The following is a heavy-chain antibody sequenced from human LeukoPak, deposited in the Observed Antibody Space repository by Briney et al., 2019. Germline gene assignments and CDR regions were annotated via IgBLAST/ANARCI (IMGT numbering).Heavy chain of an antibody. J-gene: IGHJ4*02. V-gene: IGHV3-48*01. D-gene: IGHD3-22*01. CDR1: GFTFSSYS. CDR2: ISSSSTI. Sequence: PGGSLRLSCAASGFTFSSYSMNWVRQAPGKGLEWVSYISSSSTIYYADSVKGRFTISRDNAKNSLYLQMNSLRAEDTAVYYCARGTLYDSSGPVGYWGQGTLVTVSS. CDR3: ARGTLYDSSGPVGY.